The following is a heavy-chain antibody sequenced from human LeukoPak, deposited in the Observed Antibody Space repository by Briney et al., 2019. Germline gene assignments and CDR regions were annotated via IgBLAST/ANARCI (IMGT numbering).Heavy chain of an antibody. D-gene: IGHD3-10*01. Sequence: QTGGSRRLSCAASGFAFDAFDMHWVRRVPGKGLEWLSLIKGDGNPRYADSVRGRFTISRDNSQNTLYLQMHSLRSEDNALYFCAKESPFGSGRTADYWGQGTQVTVSP. CDR3: AKESPFGSGRTADY. CDR2: IKGDGNP. CDR1: GFAFDAFD. V-gene: IGHV3-43*02. J-gene: IGHJ4*02.